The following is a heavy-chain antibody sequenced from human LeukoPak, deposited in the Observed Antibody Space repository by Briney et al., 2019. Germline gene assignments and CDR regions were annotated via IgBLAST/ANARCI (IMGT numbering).Heavy chain of an antibody. CDR3: AGHDYLFDY. CDR2: INPNSGGT. V-gene: IGHV1-2*02. Sequence: GASVKVSCKASGYTFTSYGISWVRQAPGQGLEWMGWINPNSGGTNYAQKFQGRVTMTRDTSISTAYMELRSLRSDDTAVYYCAGHDYLFDYWGQGTLVTVSS. D-gene: IGHD4-11*01. CDR1: GYTFTSYG. J-gene: IGHJ4*02.